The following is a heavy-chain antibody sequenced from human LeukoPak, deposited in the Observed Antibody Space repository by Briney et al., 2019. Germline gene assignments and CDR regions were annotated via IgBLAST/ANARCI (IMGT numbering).Heavy chain of an antibody. J-gene: IGHJ4*02. Sequence: ASVKVSCKASGYTFTSYDINWVRQATGQGLEWMGWINPNSGGTNYAQKFQGRVTMTRDTSISTAYMELSRLRSDDTAVYYCAVASYGSGSYYDPVDYWGQGTLVTVSS. CDR3: AVASYGSGSYYDPVDY. CDR2: INPNSGGT. CDR1: GYTFTSYD. V-gene: IGHV1-2*02. D-gene: IGHD3-10*01.